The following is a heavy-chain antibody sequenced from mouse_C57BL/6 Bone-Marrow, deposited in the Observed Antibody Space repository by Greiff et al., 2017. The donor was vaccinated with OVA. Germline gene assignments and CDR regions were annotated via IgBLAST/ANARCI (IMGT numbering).Heavy chain of an antibody. Sequence: VQLQQSGPELVKPGASVKLSCKASGYAFSSSWMNWVKQRPGKGLEWIGRIYPGDGDTNYNGKFKGKATLTADKSSSTAYMQLSSLTSEDAAVYFCARRRLLLYYWDQGTTLTVSS. CDR1: GYAFSSSW. J-gene: IGHJ2*01. CDR3: ARRRLLLYY. V-gene: IGHV1-82*01. D-gene: IGHD2-3*01. CDR2: IYPGDGDT.